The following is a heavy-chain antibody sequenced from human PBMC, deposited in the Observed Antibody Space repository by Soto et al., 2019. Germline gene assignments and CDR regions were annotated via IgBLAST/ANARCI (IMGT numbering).Heavy chain of an antibody. CDR3: ARHLTRGGQWLVPYYYYGMDV. CDR2: IYYSGST. CDR1: GGSISSSSYY. D-gene: IGHD6-19*01. V-gene: IGHV4-39*01. J-gene: IGHJ6*02. Sequence: KASETLSLTCTVSGGSISSSSYYWGWIRQPPGKGLEWIGSIYYSGSTYYNPSLKSRVTISVDTSKNQFSLKLSSVTAADTAVYYCARHLTRGGQWLVPYYYYGMDVWGQGTTVTVSS.